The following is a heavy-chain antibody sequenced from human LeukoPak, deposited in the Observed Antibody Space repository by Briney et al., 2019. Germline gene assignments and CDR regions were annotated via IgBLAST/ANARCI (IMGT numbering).Heavy chain of an antibody. CDR2: IIPIFGTA. CDR3: ARRGPGIIDY. Sequence: SVKVSCKASGGTFSSYAISWVRQAPGQGREWMGGIIPIFGTAKYAQKFQGRVTITADESTSTAYMELSSLRSEDTAVYYCARRGPGIIDYWGQGTLVTVSS. J-gene: IGHJ4*02. CDR1: GGTFSSYA. V-gene: IGHV1-69*13. D-gene: IGHD1-14*01.